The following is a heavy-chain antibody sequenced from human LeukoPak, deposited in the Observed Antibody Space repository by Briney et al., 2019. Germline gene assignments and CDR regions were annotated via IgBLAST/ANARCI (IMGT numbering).Heavy chain of an antibody. J-gene: IGHJ4*02. V-gene: IGHV3-43*01. D-gene: IGHD6-13*01. Sequence: GGSLRLSCAASGFTFDDYTMHWVRQAPGKGLEWVSLISWDGGSTYYADSVKGRFTISRDNSKNSLYLQMNSLRTEDTALYYCARDEGAAAGLFDYWGQGTLVTVSS. CDR3: ARDEGAAAGLFDY. CDR2: ISWDGGST. CDR1: GFTFDDYT.